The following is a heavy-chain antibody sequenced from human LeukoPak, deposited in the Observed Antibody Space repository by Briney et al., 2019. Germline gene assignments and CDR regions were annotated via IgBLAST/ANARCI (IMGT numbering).Heavy chain of an antibody. J-gene: IGHJ4*02. V-gene: IGHV3-7*01. CDR1: GFTLSSNW. D-gene: IGHD3-22*01. CDR2: IKQDGSEK. CDR3: ARGRGFIIDY. Sequence: GGSLRLSCAASGFTLSSNWMNWVRQAPGKGLEWVAIIKQDGSEKYYVDSVKGRFTISRDNAKNSLYLQMNSLRAEDTAVYYCARGRGFIIDYLGQGTLVNVSS.